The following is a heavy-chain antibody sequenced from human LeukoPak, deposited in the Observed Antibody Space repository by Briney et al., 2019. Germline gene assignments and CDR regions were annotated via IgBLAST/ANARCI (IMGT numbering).Heavy chain of an antibody. D-gene: IGHD2-2*03. J-gene: IGHJ6*02. CDR1: GFTFSSSC. Sequence: GGSLRLSCAASGFTFSSSCMHWVRQAPGKGLEWVVVISNDGSNKYYADSVKGRFTISRDNSKSTLYLQMNSLRAEDTAVYYCAKDLGYCSSTSCYAGYYYGMDVWGQGTTVTVSS. CDR2: ISNDGSNK. V-gene: IGHV3-30*18. CDR3: AKDLGYCSSTSCYAGYYYGMDV.